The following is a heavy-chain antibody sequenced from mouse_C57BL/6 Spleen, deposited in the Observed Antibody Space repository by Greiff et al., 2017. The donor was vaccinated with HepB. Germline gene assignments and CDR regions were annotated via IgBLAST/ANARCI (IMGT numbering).Heavy chain of an antibody. CDR2: IDPSDSYT. V-gene: IGHV1-69*01. CDR1: GYTFTSYW. D-gene: IGHD2-5*01. Sequence: VQLQQPGAELVMPGASVKLSCKASGYTFTSYWMPWVKQRPGQGLEWIGEIDPSDSYTNYNQKFKGKSTLTVDKSSSTAYMQRSSLTSEDSAVYYGARGRDYSNLYYAMDYWGQGTSVTVSS. J-gene: IGHJ4*01. CDR3: ARGRDYSNLYYAMDY.